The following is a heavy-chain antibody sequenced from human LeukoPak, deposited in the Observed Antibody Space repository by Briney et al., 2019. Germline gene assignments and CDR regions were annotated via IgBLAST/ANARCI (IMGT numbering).Heavy chain of an antibody. CDR1: GFTFSSYA. V-gene: IGHV3-48*02. CDR3: TSWDD. Sequence: GGSLRLSCAASGFTFSSYAMSWVRQAAGKGLEWVSYISSSSSDIYYADSVKGRFTISRDNAKNSLYLQMNSLRDEDTAVYYCTSWDDWGQGTLVTVSS. CDR2: ISSSSSDI. J-gene: IGHJ4*02.